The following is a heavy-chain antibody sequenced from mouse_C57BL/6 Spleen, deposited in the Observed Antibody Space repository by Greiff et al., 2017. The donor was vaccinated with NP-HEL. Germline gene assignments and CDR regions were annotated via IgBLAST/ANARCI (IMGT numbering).Heavy chain of an antibody. CDR2: ISSGSSTI. CDR1: GFTFSDYG. CDR3: ARFYYGSY. J-gene: IGHJ3*01. V-gene: IGHV5-17*01. D-gene: IGHD1-1*01. Sequence: EVKVVESGGGLVKPGGSLKLSCAASGFTFSDYGMHWVRQAPEKGLEWVAYISSGSSTIYYADTVKGRFTISRDNAKNTLFLQMTSLRSEDTAMYYCARFYYGSYWGQGTLVTVSA.